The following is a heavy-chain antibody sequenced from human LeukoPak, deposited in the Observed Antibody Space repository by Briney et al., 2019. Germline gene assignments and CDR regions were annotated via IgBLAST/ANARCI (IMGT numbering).Heavy chain of an antibody. Sequence: GGSLRLSCAATRFTFSSYAMNWVRQAPGKGLEWVSAISGAGANRYYANSVKGRFTISKDNSKNTLYLQMNSLRAEDTAVYYCAKDLCRDGYNCWVALDYWGQGTLVTVSS. D-gene: IGHD5-24*01. CDR1: RFTFSSYA. CDR2: ISGAGANR. J-gene: IGHJ4*02. V-gene: IGHV3-23*01. CDR3: AKDLCRDGYNCWVALDY.